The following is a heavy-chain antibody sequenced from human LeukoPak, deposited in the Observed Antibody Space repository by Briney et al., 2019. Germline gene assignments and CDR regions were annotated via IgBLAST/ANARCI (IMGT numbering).Heavy chain of an antibody. Sequence: GGSLRLSCAASGFTFSNYWMDWVRQAPGKGLVWVSRINSDGSSTTYADSVKGRFTISRDNAKNTLYLQMNSLRAEDTAAYYCARDYGRSRDYGMDVWGQGTTVTVSS. D-gene: IGHD3-10*01. CDR3: ARDYGRSRDYGMDV. J-gene: IGHJ6*02. CDR2: INSDGSST. V-gene: IGHV3-74*01. CDR1: GFTFSNYW.